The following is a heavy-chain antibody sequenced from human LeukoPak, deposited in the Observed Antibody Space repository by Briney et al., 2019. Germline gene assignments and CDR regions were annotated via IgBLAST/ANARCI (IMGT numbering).Heavy chain of an antibody. CDR1: GFPFSSYW. V-gene: IGHV3-7*03. CDR2: IKQDGSKK. Sequence: GGSLRLSCVASGFPFSSYWMTWVRQAPGKGLEWVANIKQDGSKKSYVDSVKGRFTISRDNAKNSLYLQMNSLRAEDTAVYYCARVPFYWGQGTLVTVSS. CDR3: ARVPFY. J-gene: IGHJ4*02.